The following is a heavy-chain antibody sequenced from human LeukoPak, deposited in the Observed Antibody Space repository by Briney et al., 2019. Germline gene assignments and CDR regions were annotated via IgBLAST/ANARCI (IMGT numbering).Heavy chain of an antibody. J-gene: IGHJ4*02. CDR3: AARHSSGYYRYFDY. D-gene: IGHD3-22*01. CDR2: INPNSGGT. Sequence: ASVKVSCKASGYTFTGYYMHWVRQAPGQGLEWMGRINPNSGGTNYGQKFQGRVTMTRDTSISTAYMELSRLRSDDTAVYYCAARHSSGYYRYFDYWGQGTLVTVSS. V-gene: IGHV1-2*06. CDR1: GYTFTGYY.